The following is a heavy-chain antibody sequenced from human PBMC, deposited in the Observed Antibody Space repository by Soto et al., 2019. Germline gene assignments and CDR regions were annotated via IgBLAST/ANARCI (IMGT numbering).Heavy chain of an antibody. CDR3: ARGGSRWDLLPNPLDY. Sequence: EVQLVESGGGLVQPGGSLRLSCAASGFTFSSYDMHWVRQATGKGLEWVSAIGTAGDTYYPGSVKGRFTISRENAKNSLHLQMNSLRAGDTAVYYCARGGSRWDLLPNPLDYWGQGTLVTVSS. J-gene: IGHJ4*02. CDR2: IGTAGDT. D-gene: IGHD1-26*01. CDR1: GFTFSSYD. V-gene: IGHV3-13*01.